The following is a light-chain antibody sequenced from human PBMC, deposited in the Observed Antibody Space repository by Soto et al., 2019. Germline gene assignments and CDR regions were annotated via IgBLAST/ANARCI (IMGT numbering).Light chain of an antibody. CDR2: EGT. V-gene: IGLV2-14*02. J-gene: IGLJ3*02. Sequence: QSALTQPASVSGSPGQSITVSCTGTSSDVGAYNLVSWYQQHPGKAPRLIIYEGTKRPSGISHRFSGSKSDNTASLTISGLQAEDEADYYCVSYIESTVTHWVFGGGTKLTVL. CDR1: SSDVGAYNL. CDR3: VSYIESTVTHWV.